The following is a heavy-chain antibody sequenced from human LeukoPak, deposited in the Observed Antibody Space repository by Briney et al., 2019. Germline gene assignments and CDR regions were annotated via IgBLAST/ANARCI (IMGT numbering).Heavy chain of an antibody. J-gene: IGHJ4*02. CDR1: GYTFTCYY. CDR3: QSITGSGRSESVT. Sequence: ASVKVSCKSSGYTFTCYYMHWVRQAPGQGLEWMGRINPNSGGTNYAQKFQGRVTMTRDTSISTAYMELSRLRSDVTAGSTRQSITGSGRSESVTRGPGALVSVSS. CDR2: INPNSGGT. V-gene: IGHV1-2*06. D-gene: IGHD3-3*01.